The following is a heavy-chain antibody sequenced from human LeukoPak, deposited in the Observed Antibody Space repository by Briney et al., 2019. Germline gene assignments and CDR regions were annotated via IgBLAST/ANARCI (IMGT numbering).Heavy chain of an antibody. CDR3: ARGGFRACDY. CDR2: SHGNGDT. D-gene: IGHD3-16*01. J-gene: IGHJ4*02. Sequence: SETLSLTCTVSGGSISRFYWSWIRQPPGMGLEWIGYSHGNGDTNYNPSLKSRVTISLDTSKNQFSLKLSSVTAADTAMYYCARGGFRACDYWGQGTLVTVSS. V-gene: IGHV4-59*08. CDR1: GGSISRFY.